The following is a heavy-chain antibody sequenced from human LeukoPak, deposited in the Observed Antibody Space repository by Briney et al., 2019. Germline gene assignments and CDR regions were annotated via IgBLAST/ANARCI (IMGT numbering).Heavy chain of an antibody. CDR1: GFTSSNYG. V-gene: IGHV3-53*01. J-gene: IGHJ3*01. Sequence: GGSLRLSCAGAGFTSSNYGMHWVRQAPGKGLEWVSVIYSGGSTYYADSVKGRFTISRDNSKNTLYIQMNSLTAEDTPVYYCARVGVVPAAIPDGFDVWGQGTMVTVSS. CDR2: IYSGGST. CDR3: ARVGVVPAAIPDGFDV. D-gene: IGHD2-2*01.